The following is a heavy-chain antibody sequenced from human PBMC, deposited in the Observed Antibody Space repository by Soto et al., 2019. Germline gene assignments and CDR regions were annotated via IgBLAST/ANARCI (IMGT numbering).Heavy chain of an antibody. V-gene: IGHV3-33*01. CDR1: GFTFSNYG. J-gene: IGHJ4*02. D-gene: IGHD4-17*01. CDR2: IWYDGGNK. CDR3: AXNRDPMTTVSEIGY. Sequence: QVQLVESGGGVVQPGRSLRLSCAASGFTFSNYGMHWVRQAPGKGLEWVAVIWYDGGNKYYPDSVKGRFTISRDNSKNTLYLQXXSXXXXXXXXXXCAXNRDPMTTVSEIGYWGQXTXVTVSS.